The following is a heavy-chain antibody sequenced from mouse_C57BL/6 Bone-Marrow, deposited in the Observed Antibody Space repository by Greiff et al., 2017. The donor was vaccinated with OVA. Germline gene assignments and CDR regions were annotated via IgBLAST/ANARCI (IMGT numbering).Heavy chain of an antibody. CDR2: INPNNGGT. J-gene: IGHJ2*01. Sequence: EVKLQQSGPELVKPGASVKISCKASGYTFTDYYMNWVKQSHGKSLEWIGDINPNNGGTSYNQKFKGKATLTVDKSSSTAYMELRSLTSEDSAVYYCALNWVNYWGQGTTLTVSS. CDR3: ALNWVNY. CDR1: GYTFTDYY. V-gene: IGHV1-26*01. D-gene: IGHD4-1*02.